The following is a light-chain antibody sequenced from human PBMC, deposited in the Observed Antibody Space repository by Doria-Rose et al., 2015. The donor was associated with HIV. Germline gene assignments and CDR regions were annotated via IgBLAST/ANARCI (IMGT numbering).Light chain of an antibody. CDR3: LQYGTSWT. CDR2: DGS. J-gene: IGKJ1*01. V-gene: IGKV3-20*01. Sequence: TQSPGTLSLSPGERATLSCRASQSFSSTCLAWYQQKPGQAPSLLIYDGSTRATGIPDRFSASGSETDFTLTINRLEPEDFAPYYCLQYGTSWTFGQGTKLEI. CDR1: QSFSSTC.